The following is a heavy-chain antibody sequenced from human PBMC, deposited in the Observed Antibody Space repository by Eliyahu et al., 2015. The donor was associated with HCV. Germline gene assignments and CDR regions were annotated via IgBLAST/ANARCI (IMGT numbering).Heavy chain of an antibody. CDR2: INPXSGGT. CDR1: GYTFTGYY. D-gene: IGHD3-10*01. J-gene: IGHJ3*02. V-gene: IGHV1-2*06. CDR3: AREASMVRGVRDAFDI. Sequence: QVQLVQSGAEVKKPGASVKVSCKASGYTFTGYYMHWVRQAPGQGLEWMGRINPXSGGTNYAQKFQGRVTMTRDTSISTAYMELSRLRSDDTAVYYCAREASMVRGVRDAFDIWGQGTMVTVSS.